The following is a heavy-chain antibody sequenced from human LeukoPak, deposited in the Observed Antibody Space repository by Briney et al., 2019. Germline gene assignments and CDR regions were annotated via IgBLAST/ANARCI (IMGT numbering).Heavy chain of an antibody. Sequence: PGGSLRLSCAASGLTFSRYWLTWVRQAPGKGLEWVANINQDGSEENYVDSVRGRFTISRDNAKNSLHLQMNNLRAEDTAVYYCARDPVAAPYFDYWGQGALVTVSS. CDR3: ARDPVAAPYFDY. CDR1: GLTFSRYW. CDR2: INQDGSEE. V-gene: IGHV3-7*01. D-gene: IGHD6-6*01. J-gene: IGHJ4*02.